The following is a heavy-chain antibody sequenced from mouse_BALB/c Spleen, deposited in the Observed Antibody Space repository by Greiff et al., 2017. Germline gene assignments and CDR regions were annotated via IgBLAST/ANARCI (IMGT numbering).Heavy chain of an antibody. V-gene: IGHV1-82*01. CDR1: GYAFSSSW. D-gene: IGHD2-4*01. CDR2: IYPGDGDT. CDR3: ARRGYDYNYFDY. J-gene: IGHJ2*01. Sequence: QVQLQQSGPELVKPGASVKISCKASGYAFSSSWMNWVKQRPGQGLEWIGRIYPGDGDTNYNGKFKGKATLTADKSSSTAYMQLSSLTSEDTAVYYCARRGYDYNYFDYWGQGTTLTVSS.